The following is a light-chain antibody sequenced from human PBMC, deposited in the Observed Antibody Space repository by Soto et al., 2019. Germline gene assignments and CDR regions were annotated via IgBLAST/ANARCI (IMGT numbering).Light chain of an antibody. CDR3: LLSYPGARV. CDR2: DTS. Sequence: AVVRQEPSVTVSIGGTVALTRGSSTGAVTGGHYPYWFQLKSGQAPTTLIYDTSDKHSWTPARFSGSLLGGKAALTLSGAQPEDEAEYYCLLSYPGARVFGTGTKVTVL. V-gene: IGLV7-46*01. J-gene: IGLJ1*01. CDR1: TGAVTGGHY.